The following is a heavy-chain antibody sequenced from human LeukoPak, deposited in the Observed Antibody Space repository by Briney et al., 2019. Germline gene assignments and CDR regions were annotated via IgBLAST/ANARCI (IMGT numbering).Heavy chain of an antibody. Sequence: TGGSLRFSCAASGFTFSSYAMHWVRQAPGKGLEYVSAISTNGGSTYYANSVEGRFTISRDNSKNTLYLQMGSLRAEDMAVYYCAIDLESDYWGQGTLVTVSS. CDR3: AIDLESDY. V-gene: IGHV3-64*01. CDR2: ISTNGGST. J-gene: IGHJ4*02. CDR1: GFTFSSYA.